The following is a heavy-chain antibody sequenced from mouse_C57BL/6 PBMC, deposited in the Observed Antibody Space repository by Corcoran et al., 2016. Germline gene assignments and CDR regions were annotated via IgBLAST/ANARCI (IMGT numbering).Heavy chain of an antibody. CDR2: INTYSGVP. J-gene: IGHJ1*03. CDR1: GYTFTTYG. V-gene: IGHV9-3*01. D-gene: IGHD1-1*01. CDR3: ARNYGSSYWYFDV. Sequence: QSQLVQSGPELKKPGETVKISCKASGYTFTTYGMSWVKQAPGKGLKWMGWINTYSGVPTYADDFKGRFAFSLDTSASTAYLQINNLKNEETATYFCARNYGSSYWYFDVWGTATTVTVSS.